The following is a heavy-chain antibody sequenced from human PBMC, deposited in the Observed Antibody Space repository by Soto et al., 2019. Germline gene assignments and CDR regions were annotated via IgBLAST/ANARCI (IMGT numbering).Heavy chain of an antibody. V-gene: IGHV3-48*03. CDR2: IGADGSTL. CDR3: ARTGAYYDRSGQGLYYNMDV. CDR1: GFAFSSYE. Sequence: QPGGSLRLSCAASGFAFSSYEMNWVRQAPGKGLESISNIGADGSTLYYADSVKGRFTISRDNAKNSLFLQMNSLRAEDTAVYYCARTGAYYDRSGQGLYYNMDVWGQGTTVTVSS. D-gene: IGHD3-22*01. J-gene: IGHJ6*02.